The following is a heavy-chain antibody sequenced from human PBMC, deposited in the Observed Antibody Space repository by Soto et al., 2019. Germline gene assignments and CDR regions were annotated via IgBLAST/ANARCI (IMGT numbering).Heavy chain of an antibody. D-gene: IGHD5-18*01. CDR1: FGSISSGSYY. CDR2: IYYSGST. Sequence: SQARSLTCPVAFGSISSGSYYWSFLLQPPGKGLEWIGYIYYSGSTNYNPSLKSRVTISVDTSKNQFSLKLSSVTAADTAVYYCARVMGRGYSYGYFEYWGQGTLVTVSS. V-gene: IGHV4-61*01. CDR3: ARVMGRGYSYGYFEY. J-gene: IGHJ4*02.